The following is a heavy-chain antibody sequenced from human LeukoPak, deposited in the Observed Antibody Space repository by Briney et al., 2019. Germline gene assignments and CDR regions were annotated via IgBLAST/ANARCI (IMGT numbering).Heavy chain of an antibody. CDR2: IYHSGST. V-gene: IGHV4-30-2*01. D-gene: IGHD2-2*01. CDR3: VRQVPAPGNWFDP. Sequence: PSQTLFLTCSVSNGSISSGAHYWSWIRQPPGKGLEWIGFIYHSGSTYYSPSLRSRVTMSLDRSKNQFSLNLNSVTGADTAVYYCVRQVPAPGNWFDPWGQGTLVIVSS. J-gene: IGHJ5*02. CDR1: NGSISSGAHY.